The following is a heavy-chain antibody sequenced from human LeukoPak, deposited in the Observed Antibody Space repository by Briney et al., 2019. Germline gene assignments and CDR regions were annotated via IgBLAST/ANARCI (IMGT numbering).Heavy chain of an antibody. Sequence: PGGSLRLSCAASGFTFSSYWMHWVRQAPGKGLVWVSRISIDGSSTTYADSVKGRFTISRDNAKDTLYLQMNSLRAEDTAVYYCAGHHQAYSRTYWGQGTLVTVSS. CDR1: GFTFSSYW. CDR2: ISIDGSST. CDR3: AGHHQAYSRTY. D-gene: IGHD6-13*01. V-gene: IGHV3-74*01. J-gene: IGHJ4*02.